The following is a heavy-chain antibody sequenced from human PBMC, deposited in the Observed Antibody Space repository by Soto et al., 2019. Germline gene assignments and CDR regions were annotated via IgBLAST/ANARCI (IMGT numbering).Heavy chain of an antibody. D-gene: IGHD5-12*01. CDR2: ISSSSSYK. V-gene: IGHV3-21*01. CDR1: GFTFSSYS. CDR3: ARDIATWIQH. J-gene: IGHJ1*01. Sequence: EVQLVESGGGLVKPGGSLRLSCAASGFTFSSYSMNWVRQAPGKGLEWVSSISSSSSYKYYADSVKGRFTISRDNAKNSLYLQMNSLRAEDTAVYYCARDIATWIQHWGQGTLVTVSS.